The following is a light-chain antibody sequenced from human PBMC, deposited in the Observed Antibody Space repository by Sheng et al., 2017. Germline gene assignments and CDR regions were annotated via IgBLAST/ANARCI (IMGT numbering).Light chain of an antibody. CDR1: SGHSSYA. Sequence: QLVLTQSPSASASLGASVKITCTLSSGHSSYAIAWHQQPPGKGPRYLMKVNSDGSHNNGDGIHDRFSGSSSGAERYLTISSLQSEDEGDYYCQTWGTGISTFGGGT. V-gene: IGLV4-69*01. J-gene: IGLJ2*01. CDR2: VNSDGSH. CDR3: QTWGTGIST.